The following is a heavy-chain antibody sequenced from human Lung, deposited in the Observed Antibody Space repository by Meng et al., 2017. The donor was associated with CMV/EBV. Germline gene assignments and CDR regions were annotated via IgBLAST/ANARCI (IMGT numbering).Heavy chain of an antibody. Sequence: GGSXRLXCAASGFTFSSFDMHWVRQPPGKGPEWVAVIWHDGSDKYYADSVKGRFAISRDNSKYTVYLQMDSLRAEDTAVYYCVEVGQLRAFDYWGQGTQVTVSS. V-gene: IGHV3-33*01. CDR3: VEVGQLRAFDY. J-gene: IGHJ4*02. D-gene: IGHD1-1*01. CDR1: GFTFSSFD. CDR2: IWHDGSDK.